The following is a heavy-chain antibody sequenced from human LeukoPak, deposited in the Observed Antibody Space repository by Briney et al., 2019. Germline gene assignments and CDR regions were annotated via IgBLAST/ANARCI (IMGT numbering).Heavy chain of an antibody. J-gene: IGHJ2*01. CDR1: GYTFTGYY. Sequence: ASVKVSCKASGYTFTGYYMHWVRQAPGQGLEWMGWINPNSGDTNFAQKFQGRVAMTRDTSLSTAYMDLSRLTSDDTAVYYCARDWPGISLHFDLWGRGTLITVSS. CDR3: ARDWPGISLHFDL. D-gene: IGHD2-15*01. CDR2: INPNSGDT. V-gene: IGHV1-2*02.